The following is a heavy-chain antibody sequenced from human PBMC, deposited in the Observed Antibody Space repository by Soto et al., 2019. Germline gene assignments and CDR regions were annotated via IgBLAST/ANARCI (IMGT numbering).Heavy chain of an antibody. J-gene: IGHJ4*02. V-gene: IGHV4-4*02. CDR2: VYHSGST. Sequence: SETLSLTCAVSGGSISTSNWWSWVRQPPGKGLEWIGEVYHSGSTNYNPSFKSRVAMSVDKSKNQFSLKLNSVTAADTALYYCARTSTSGNRFDYWGQGSLLTVS. CDR1: GGSISTSNW. CDR3: ARTSTSGNRFDY. D-gene: IGHD1-1*01.